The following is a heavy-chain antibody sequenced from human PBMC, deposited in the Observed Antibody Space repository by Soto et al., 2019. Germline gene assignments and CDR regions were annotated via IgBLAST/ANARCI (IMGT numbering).Heavy chain of an antibody. Sequence: ASVKVSCKASGYTFTSYGISWVRQAPGQGLEWMGWISAYNGNTNYAQELQGRVTMTTDTSTSTAYMELRSLRSDDTAVYYCASVGSPWGAAAVAVAGLFDYWGQGTLVTVSS. J-gene: IGHJ4*02. CDR2: ISAYNGNT. CDR1: GYTFTSYG. V-gene: IGHV1-18*04. CDR3: ASVGSPWGAAAVAVAGLFDY. D-gene: IGHD6-19*01.